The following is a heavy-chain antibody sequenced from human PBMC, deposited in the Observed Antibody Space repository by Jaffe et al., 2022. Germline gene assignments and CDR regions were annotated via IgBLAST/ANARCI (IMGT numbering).Heavy chain of an antibody. J-gene: IGHJ6*03. CDR2: ISSSSSYI. CDR3: ARVVQTPYDFWSGYPFYMDV. Sequence: EVQLVESGGGLVKPGGSLRLSCAASGFTFSSYSMNWVRQAPGKGLEWVSSISSSSSYIYYADSVKGRFTISRDNAKNSLYLQMNSLRAEDTAVYYCARVVQTPYDFWSGYPFYMDVWGKGTTVTVSS. D-gene: IGHD3-3*01. V-gene: IGHV3-21*01. CDR1: GFTFSSYS.